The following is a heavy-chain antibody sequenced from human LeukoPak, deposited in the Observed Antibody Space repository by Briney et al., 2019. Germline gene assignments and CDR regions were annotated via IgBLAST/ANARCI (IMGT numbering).Heavy chain of an antibody. J-gene: IGHJ6*03. CDR2: IYYSGYT. Sequence: SETLSLTCTVSGGSISSSSYYWGWIRQPPGKGLEWIGSIYYSGYTYYNPSVESRVTISVDTSKSQFSLKLSSVTAADTAVYYCARVLRGFSHERDYSYYYYMDVWGKGTTVTVSS. CDR1: GGSISSSSYY. V-gene: IGHV4-39*01. D-gene: IGHD5-18*01. CDR3: ARVLRGFSHERDYSYYYYMDV.